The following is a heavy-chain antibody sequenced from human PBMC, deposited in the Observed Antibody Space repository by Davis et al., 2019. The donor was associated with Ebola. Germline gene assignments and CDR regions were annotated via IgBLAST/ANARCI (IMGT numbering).Heavy chain of an antibody. Sequence: PSETLSLTCTVSGASISSSSYYWTWIRQPPGKGLEWIGSMYDSGSKHYNPSLKSRVTISVDTSQNHLSLKVSSVTAADTAVYYCARVASVEMATITVFDSWGQGTLVTVSS. V-gene: IGHV4-39*07. CDR3: ARVASVEMATITVFDS. J-gene: IGHJ4*02. D-gene: IGHD5-24*01. CDR2: MYDSGSK. CDR1: GASISSSSYY.